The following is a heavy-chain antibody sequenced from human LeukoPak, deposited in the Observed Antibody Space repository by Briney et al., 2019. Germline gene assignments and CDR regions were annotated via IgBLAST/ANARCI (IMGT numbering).Heavy chain of an antibody. D-gene: IGHD3-10*01. CDR1: GGTFSSYA. J-gene: IGHJ6*04. Sequence: SVKVSCKASGGTFSSYAISWVRQAPGQGLEWMGGIIPIFGTANYAQKFQGRVTITADKSTSTAYMELSSLRSEDTAVYYCARDIEVTTMVRGVRRGYYYYYGMDVWGKGTPVTVSS. CDR3: ARDIEVTTMVRGVRRGYYYYYGMDV. V-gene: IGHV1-69*06. CDR2: IIPIFGTA.